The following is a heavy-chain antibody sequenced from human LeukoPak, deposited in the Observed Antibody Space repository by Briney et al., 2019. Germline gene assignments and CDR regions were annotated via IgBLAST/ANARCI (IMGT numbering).Heavy chain of an antibody. CDR1: GGSISSYY. Sequence: PSETLSLTCTVSGGSISSYYWSWIRQPAGKGLEWIGRIYTSGSTNYNPSLKSRVTMSVDTSKNQFSLKLSSVTAADTAVYYCARDRRYYDTTGSPLGWFDPWGQGTLVTVSS. V-gene: IGHV4-4*07. D-gene: IGHD3-22*01. CDR2: IYTSGST. J-gene: IGHJ5*02. CDR3: ARDRRYYDTTGSPLGWFDP.